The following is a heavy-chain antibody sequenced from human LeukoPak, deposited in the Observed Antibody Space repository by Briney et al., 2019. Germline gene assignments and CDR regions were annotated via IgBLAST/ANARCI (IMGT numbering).Heavy chain of an antibody. J-gene: IGHJ4*02. Sequence: GGSLRLSCAASGFTFSSYWMSWVRQAPGKGLEWVANIKQDGSEKYYVDSVKGRFTISRDNAKNSLYLQMNSLRAEDTAVYYCAKVRGFGELFFDYWGQGTLVTVSS. D-gene: IGHD3-10*01. V-gene: IGHV3-7*03. CDR3: AKVRGFGELFFDY. CDR1: GFTFSSYW. CDR2: IKQDGSEK.